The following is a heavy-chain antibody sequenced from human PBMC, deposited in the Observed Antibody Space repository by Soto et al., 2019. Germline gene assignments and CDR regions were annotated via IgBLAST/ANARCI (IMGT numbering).Heavy chain of an antibody. Sequence: PGGSLRLSCAASGFTFSTYAMRWVRQAPRKGLEWVAVISYDGSNKYYADSVKGRFTISRDNSKSTLYLQMNSLRAEDTAVYYCARSLDCSGGSCYPNWFDPWGQGTLVTVSS. D-gene: IGHD2-15*01. J-gene: IGHJ5*02. CDR2: ISYDGSNK. V-gene: IGHV3-30-3*01. CDR1: GFTFSTYA. CDR3: ARSLDCSGGSCYPNWFDP.